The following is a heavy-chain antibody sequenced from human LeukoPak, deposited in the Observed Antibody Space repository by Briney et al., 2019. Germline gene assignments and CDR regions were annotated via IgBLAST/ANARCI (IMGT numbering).Heavy chain of an antibody. V-gene: IGHV1-2*02. CDR3: ARIPLYSGYDTSGVGGDDY. CDR2: INPNSGGT. Sequence: GASVKVSCKASGYAFTGYYMHWVRQAPGQGLEWMGWINPNSGGTNYAQKFQGRVTMTRDTSISTAYMELSRLRSDDTAVYYCARIPLYSGYDTSGVGGDDYWGQGTLVTVSS. J-gene: IGHJ4*02. CDR1: GYAFTGYY. D-gene: IGHD5-12*01.